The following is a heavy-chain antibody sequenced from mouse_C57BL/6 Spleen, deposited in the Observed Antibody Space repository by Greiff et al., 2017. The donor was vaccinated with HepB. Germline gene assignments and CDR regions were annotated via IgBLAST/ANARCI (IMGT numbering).Heavy chain of an antibody. Sequence: EVQLVESGGGLVQPGGSLKLSCAASGFTFSDYGMHWVRQAPEKGLEWVAYISSGSSTIYYADTVKGRFTIYIDNAKNTLFLQMTSLRSEDTAMYYCARDSHYAMDYWGQGTSVTVSS. CDR1: GFTFSDYG. D-gene: IGHD2-12*01. J-gene: IGHJ4*01. CDR3: ARDSHYAMDY. CDR2: ISSGSSTI. V-gene: IGHV5-17*01.